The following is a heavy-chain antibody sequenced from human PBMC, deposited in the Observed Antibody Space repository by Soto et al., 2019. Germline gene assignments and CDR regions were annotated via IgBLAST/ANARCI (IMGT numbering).Heavy chain of an antibody. V-gene: IGHV3-23*01. CDR1: GFMFNNYA. D-gene: IGHD3-22*01. CDR2: VSVSGGTT. CDR3: AKGLYYYDRSGDLLIDY. Sequence: PGGSLRLSCAASGFMFNNYAMSLVRQSPGKGLEWVSTVSVSGGTTYYADSLKGRFTISRDNSKKTVYLQMNRLRADDTAIYYCAKGLYYYDRSGDLLIDYWGQGTXVTFSS. J-gene: IGHJ4*02.